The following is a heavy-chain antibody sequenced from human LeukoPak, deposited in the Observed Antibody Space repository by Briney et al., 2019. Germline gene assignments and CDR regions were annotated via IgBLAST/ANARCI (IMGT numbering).Heavy chain of an antibody. D-gene: IGHD2-2*01. CDR2: INSDGSST. V-gene: IGHV3-74*01. J-gene: IGHJ6*02. CDR3: AINGWYCSSTSCYHGDYGMDV. Sequence: GGSLRLSCAASGFTFSSYWMHWVRQAPGKGLMWVSRINSDGSSTSYADSVKGRFTISRDNAKNTLYLQMNSLRAEDTAVYYCAINGWYCSSTSCYHGDYGMDVWGQGTTVTVSS. CDR1: GFTFSSYW.